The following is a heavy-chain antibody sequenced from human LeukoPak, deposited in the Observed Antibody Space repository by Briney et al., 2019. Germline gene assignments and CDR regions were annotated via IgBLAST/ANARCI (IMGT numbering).Heavy chain of an antibody. D-gene: IGHD3-22*01. V-gene: IGHV3-7*01. J-gene: IGHJ4*02. Sequence: GGSLRLSCEASGFSMSVYWMSWVRQAPGKGLEWVGNIKQDGSEKNYVDSVKGRFTISRDNAKKSLYLQMDSLRAEDAAVYYCARDWGAYYHFFDYWGQGTLVTVSS. CDR3: ARDWGAYYHFFDY. CDR2: IKQDGSEK. CDR1: GFSMSVYW.